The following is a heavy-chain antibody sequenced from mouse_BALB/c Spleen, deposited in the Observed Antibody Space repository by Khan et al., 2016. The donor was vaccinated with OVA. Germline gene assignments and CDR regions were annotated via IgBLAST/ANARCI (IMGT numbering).Heavy chain of an antibody. V-gene: IGHV3-2*02. CDR2: IGYTGRT. J-gene: IGHJ2*01. CDR3: ASGRLLLRYADYLDY. CDR1: GYSITSDYA. Sequence: EVKLLESGPGLLKPSQSLSLTCTVTGYSITSDYAWNWIRQFPGNKLEWMAYIGYTGRTSYNPSLRSRISITLDTSNNQLLLQLNSVTTEDTATYYGASGRLLLRYADYLDYWGQGTTLTVSS. D-gene: IGHD1-1*01.